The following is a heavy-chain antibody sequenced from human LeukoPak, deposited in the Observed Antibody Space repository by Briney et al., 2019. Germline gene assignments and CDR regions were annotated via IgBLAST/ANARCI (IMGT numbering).Heavy chain of an antibody. Sequence: SETLSLTCTVSGYSISSGDYWGWIRQRPGKGLEWNGSSYHSGSTYYNPSLKSRVTISVDTSKNEFSPKLSSVTAADTAVYYCARDLYYDSSGYDYWGQGTLVTVSS. CDR2: SYHSGST. D-gene: IGHD3-22*01. V-gene: IGHV4-38-2*02. CDR3: ARDLYYDSSGYDY. J-gene: IGHJ4*02. CDR1: GYSISSGDY.